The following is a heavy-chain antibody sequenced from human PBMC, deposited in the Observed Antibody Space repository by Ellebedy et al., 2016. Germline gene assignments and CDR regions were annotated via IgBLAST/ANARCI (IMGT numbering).Heavy chain of an antibody. D-gene: IGHD4-23*01. CDR3: ARHSRPSYGGDFYWYFDL. CDR2: FHSGST. J-gene: IGHJ2*01. Sequence: SETLSLTCTVPGYSVSNDYCWGWVRQPPGTGLEWIGIFHSGSTYYDPSLKSRVTISLDTSKNQFSLKVTSMTAADTAVYYCARHSRPSYGGDFYWYFDLWGRGTLVTVSS. CDR1: GYSVSNDYC. V-gene: IGHV4-38-2*02.